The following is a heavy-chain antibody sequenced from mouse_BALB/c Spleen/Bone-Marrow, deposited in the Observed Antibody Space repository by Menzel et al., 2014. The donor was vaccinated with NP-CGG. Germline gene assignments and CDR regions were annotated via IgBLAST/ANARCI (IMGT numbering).Heavy chain of an antibody. J-gene: IGHJ2*01. CDR1: GYTFTSYV. Sequence: VQLKQSGPELVKPGASVKMSCKASGYTFTSYVMHWVKQKPGQGLEWIGYINPYNDGTKYNEKFKGMATLTSDRSSSTAYMELSSLTSEDSAVYYCAKGGNYRYDFDHWGQGTTLTVSS. CDR3: AKGGNYRYDFDH. CDR2: INPYNDGT. D-gene: IGHD2-14*01. V-gene: IGHV1-14*01.